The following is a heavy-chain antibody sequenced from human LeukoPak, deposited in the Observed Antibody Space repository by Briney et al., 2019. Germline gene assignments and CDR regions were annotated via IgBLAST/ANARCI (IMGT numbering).Heavy chain of an antibody. CDR2: ISGSGGST. J-gene: IGHJ4*02. D-gene: IGHD3-3*01. CDR1: GFTFSSYA. Sequence: GGSLRLSCAASGFTFSSYAMSWVRQAPGKGLEWVSAISGSGGSTCYADSVKGRFTISRDNSKNTLYLQMNSLRAEDTAVYYCAKELRITIFGVVIKEENYFDYWGQGTLVTVSS. CDR3: AKELRITIFGVVIKEENYFDY. V-gene: IGHV3-23*01.